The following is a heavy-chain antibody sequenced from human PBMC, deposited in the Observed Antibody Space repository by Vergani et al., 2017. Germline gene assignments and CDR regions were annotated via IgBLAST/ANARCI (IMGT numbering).Heavy chain of an antibody. V-gene: IGHV1-2*02. J-gene: IGHJ4*02. CDR2: INPNSGGT. D-gene: IGHD6-19*01. CDR3: ARVAGKQWLVNGYDY. Sequence: QVQLVQSGAEVKKPGASVKVSCKASGYTFTDYFMHWVRQAPGQGLGWMGWINPNSGGTNYAQKFQGRVTMTRDTSISTAYMELSNLRSEDTAVYYCARVAGKQWLVNGYDYWGQGTLVTVSS. CDR1: GYTFTDYF.